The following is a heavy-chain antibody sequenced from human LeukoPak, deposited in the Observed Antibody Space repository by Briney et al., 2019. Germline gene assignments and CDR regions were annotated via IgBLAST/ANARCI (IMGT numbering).Heavy chain of an antibody. CDR3: ARGLAAAGPEAFDI. CDR1: GSTFSSYS. V-gene: IGHV3-21*01. CDR2: ISSSSSYI. J-gene: IGHJ3*02. Sequence: PGGSLRLSCAASGSTFSSYSMNWVRQAPGKGLEWVSSISSSSSYIYYADSVKGRFTISRDNAKNSLYLQMNSLRAEDTAVYYCARGLAAAGPEAFDIWGQGTMVTVSS. D-gene: IGHD6-13*01.